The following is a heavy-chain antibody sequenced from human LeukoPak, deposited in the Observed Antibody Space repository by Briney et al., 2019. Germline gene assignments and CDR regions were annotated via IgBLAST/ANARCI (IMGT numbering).Heavy chain of an antibody. Sequence: GGSLRLSCAASGFTVSSNYMSWVRQAPGKGLEWVSVIYSGGSTYYADSVKGRFTISRDNSKNTLYLQMNSLRAEDTAVYYCARDSDILTGDYYYGMDVWGQGTTVTVSS. CDR1: GFTVSSNY. CDR2: IYSGGST. V-gene: IGHV3-66*01. D-gene: IGHD3-9*01. CDR3: ARDSDILTGDYYYGMDV. J-gene: IGHJ6*02.